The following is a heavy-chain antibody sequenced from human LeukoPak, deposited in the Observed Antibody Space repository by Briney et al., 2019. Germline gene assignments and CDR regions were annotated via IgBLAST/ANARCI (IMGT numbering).Heavy chain of an antibody. D-gene: IGHD1-1*01. CDR3: ARKYNWNDEAAFDI. Sequence: ASVKVSCKASGYTFTGYYMHWVRQAPGQGLEWMGWINPNSGGTNYAQKFQGRVTMTRDTSISTAYMELSRLRSDDTAVYYCARKYNWNDEAAFDIWGQGTMVTVSS. V-gene: IGHV1-2*02. CDR1: GYTFTGYY. CDR2: INPNSGGT. J-gene: IGHJ3*02.